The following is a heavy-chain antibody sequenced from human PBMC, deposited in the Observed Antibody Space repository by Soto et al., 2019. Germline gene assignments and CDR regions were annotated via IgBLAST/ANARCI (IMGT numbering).Heavy chain of an antibody. J-gene: IGHJ5*02. D-gene: IGHD6-13*01. Sequence: GSRPTLVNPTQTLTLTCTFSGFSLSTSGMCVSWIRQPPGKALEWLALIDWDDDKHYSPSLKTRLTITKDTSKNQVVLTMTNMDPVDTATYYCAHRLGYSTSRAQYNWFDPWGQGTLVTVSS. CDR1: GFSLSTSGMC. V-gene: IGHV2-70*12. CDR2: IDWDDDK. CDR3: AHRLGYSTSRAQYNWFDP.